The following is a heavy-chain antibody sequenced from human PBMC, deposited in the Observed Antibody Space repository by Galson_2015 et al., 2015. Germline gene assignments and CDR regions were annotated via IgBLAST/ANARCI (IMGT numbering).Heavy chain of an antibody. CDR1: GFTFTSAY. D-gene: IGHD1-26*01. CDR3: VTDVPGVGAGEFDY. V-gene: IGHV3-15*01. CDR2: VKSEGAGGAS. J-gene: IGHJ4*02. Sequence: ALRLACAAAGFTFTSAYMSWGRQAPGKGLEWVAHVKSEGAGGASDYAAPVRGRFTISGDDSTATIHLQMNSLQSEDTAMYYCVTDVPGVGAGEFDYWGQGTLVTVSS.